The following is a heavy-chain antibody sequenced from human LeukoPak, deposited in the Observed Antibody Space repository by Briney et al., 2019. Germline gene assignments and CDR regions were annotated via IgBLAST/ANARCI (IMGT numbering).Heavy chain of an antibody. CDR2: ISAYNGNT. CDR3: ARDTEALMYYYDSSGYWHPDY. V-gene: IGHV1-18*01. CDR1: GYTFTSYG. Sequence: GASVKVSCKASGYTFTSYGTSWVRQAPGQGLEWMGWISAYNGNTNYAQKLQGRVTMTTDTSTSTAYMELRSLRSDDTAVYYCARDTEALMYYYDSSGYWHPDYWGQGTLVTVSS. D-gene: IGHD3-22*01. J-gene: IGHJ4*02.